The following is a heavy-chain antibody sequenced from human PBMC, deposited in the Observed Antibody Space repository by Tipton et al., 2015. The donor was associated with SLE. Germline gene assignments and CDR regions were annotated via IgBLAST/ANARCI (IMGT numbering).Heavy chain of an antibody. CDR2: IYYSGST. CDR1: GGSISSYY. Sequence: LSLTCTVPGGSISSYYWSWIRQPPGKGLEWIGYIYYSGSTNYNPSLKSRVTISVDTSKNQFSLKLSSVTAADTAVYYCARDRAGPGGAFDIWGQGTMVTVSS. CDR3: ARDRAGPGGAFDI. D-gene: IGHD3-10*01. J-gene: IGHJ3*02. V-gene: IGHV4-59*01.